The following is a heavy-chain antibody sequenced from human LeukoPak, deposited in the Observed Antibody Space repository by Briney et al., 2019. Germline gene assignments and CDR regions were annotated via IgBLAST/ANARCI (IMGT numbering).Heavy chain of an antibody. V-gene: IGHV3-23*01. CDR2: ISDSGGST. CDR3: ARRKGYSSSHFDY. J-gene: IGHJ4*02. D-gene: IGHD6-6*01. CDR1: GFTFSSYA. Sequence: PGGSLRLSCAASGFTFSSYAMSWVRQAPGKGLEWVSTISDSGGSTYYADSLKGRFTISRDNAKNSLYLQMNSLRAEDTAVYYCARRKGYSSSHFDYWGQGTLVTVSS.